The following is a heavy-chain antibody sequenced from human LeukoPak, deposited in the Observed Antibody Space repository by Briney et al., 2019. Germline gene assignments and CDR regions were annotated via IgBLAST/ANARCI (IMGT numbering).Heavy chain of an antibody. CDR3: ARDRGSSWTVDAFDI. CDR1: GYSISSGYY. Sequence: SETLSLTCTVSGYSISSGYYWGWIRQPPGQGLEWIGSIYHSGSTYYNPSLKSRVTISVDTSKNQFSLKLSSVTAADTAVYYCARDRGSSWTVDAFDIWGQGTMVTVSS. D-gene: IGHD6-13*01. CDR2: IYHSGST. J-gene: IGHJ3*02. V-gene: IGHV4-38-2*02.